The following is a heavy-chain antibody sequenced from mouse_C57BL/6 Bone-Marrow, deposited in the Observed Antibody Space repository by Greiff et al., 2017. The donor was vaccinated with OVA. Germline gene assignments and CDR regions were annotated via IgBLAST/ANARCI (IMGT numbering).Heavy chain of an antibody. CDR2: IWGGGST. Sequence: QVQLKESGPGLVAPSQSLSITCTVSGFSLTSYGVDWVRQPPGKGLEWLGVIWGGGSTNYNSALMSRLSISKDNSKSQVFLKMNSLQTDDTAMYYCAKHREHYDYDEGNWYFDVWGTGTTVTVSS. J-gene: IGHJ1*03. V-gene: IGHV2-9*01. CDR3: AKHREHYDYDEGNWYFDV. D-gene: IGHD2-4*01. CDR1: GFSLTSYG.